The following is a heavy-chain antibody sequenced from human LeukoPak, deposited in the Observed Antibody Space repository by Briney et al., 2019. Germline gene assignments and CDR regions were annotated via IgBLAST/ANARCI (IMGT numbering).Heavy chain of an antibody. CDR3: ARSSYYYDSSGYSTAGYYYGMDV. V-gene: IGHV3-53*04. D-gene: IGHD3-22*01. CDR1: GFTVSSNY. CDR2: IYSGGST. J-gene: IGHJ6*02. Sequence: GGSLRLSCAASGFTVSSNYMSWVRQAPGKGLEWVSVIYSGGSTYYADSVKGRFIISRHNSKNTLYLQMNSLRAEDTAVYYCARSSYYYDSSGYSTAGYYYGMDVWGQGTTVTVSS.